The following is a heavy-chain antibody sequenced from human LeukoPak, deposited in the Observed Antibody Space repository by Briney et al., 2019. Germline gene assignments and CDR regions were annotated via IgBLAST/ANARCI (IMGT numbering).Heavy chain of an antibody. CDR2: FIPILGIA. CDR3: ARTRDYGNWYFDL. Sequence: SVKVSCKASGGTFSSYTISWVRQAPGQGLEWRGRFIPILGIANYAQKFQGRVTITADKSTSTAYMELSSLRSEDTAVYYCARTRDYGNWYFDLWGRGTLVTVSS. V-gene: IGHV1-69*02. J-gene: IGHJ2*01. D-gene: IGHD4-17*01. CDR1: GGTFSSYT.